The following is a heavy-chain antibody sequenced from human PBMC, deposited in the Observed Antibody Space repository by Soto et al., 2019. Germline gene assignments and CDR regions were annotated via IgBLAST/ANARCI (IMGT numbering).Heavy chain of an antibody. CDR1: GGSISSFTYY. Sequence: SETLSLTCSVPGGSISSFTYYWGWIRQPPGKGLEWIGTVYYNENTYYNPSLKSRVTITVDTAKNQFSLNLRSVTAADTAMYFCAGRERYYGSPGWFDPWGPGTLVTVSS. CDR3: AGRERYYGSPGWFDP. CDR2: VYYNENT. J-gene: IGHJ5*02. D-gene: IGHD3-10*01. V-gene: IGHV4-39*01.